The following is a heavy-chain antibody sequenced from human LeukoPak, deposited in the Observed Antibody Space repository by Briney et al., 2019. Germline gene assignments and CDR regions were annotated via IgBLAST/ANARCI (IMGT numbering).Heavy chain of an antibody. V-gene: IGHV3-21*01. CDR1: GFTFSSYS. CDR2: ISSSSSDR. D-gene: IGHD3-10*01. Sequence: GGSLRLSLAASGFTFSSYSMNWVRQAPGRGVEWVSSISSSSSDRYYADSVKGRFTISRDNAKNTLFLQMNSLRAEDTAVYYCARNLGWFGESDAFDIWGQGTMVTVAS. CDR3: ARNLGWFGESDAFDI. J-gene: IGHJ3*02.